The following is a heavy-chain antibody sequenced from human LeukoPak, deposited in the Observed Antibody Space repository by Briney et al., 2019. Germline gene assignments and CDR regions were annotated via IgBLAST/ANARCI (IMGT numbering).Heavy chain of an antibody. D-gene: IGHD6-13*01. CDR2: ISSNGGST. J-gene: IGHJ6*03. Sequence: GGSLRLYCAASGFTFSSYAMHWVRQAPGKGLEYVSAISSNGGSTYYAISAKVRFTISRDNSKNTLYLKMGSLRAEDMAVYYCARDLRGSSWYNYYYYMDVWGKGTTVTVSS. CDR1: GFTFSSYA. CDR3: ARDLRGSSWYNYYYYMDV. V-gene: IGHV3-64*01.